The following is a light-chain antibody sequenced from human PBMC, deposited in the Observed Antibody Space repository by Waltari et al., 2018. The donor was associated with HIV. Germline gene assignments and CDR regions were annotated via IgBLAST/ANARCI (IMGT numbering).Light chain of an antibody. Sequence: QSVLTQPPSVSGAPGQRVAISCTGSSSNIGAGYDVHWYQQLPGTAPKLLIYGNPNRPSGFPDRFSGSKSGTSASLAITGLQAEDEADYFCQSYDSSLSGYVFGTGTKVTVL. CDR2: GNP. J-gene: IGLJ1*01. CDR1: SSNIGAGYD. CDR3: QSYDSSLSGYV. V-gene: IGLV1-40*01.